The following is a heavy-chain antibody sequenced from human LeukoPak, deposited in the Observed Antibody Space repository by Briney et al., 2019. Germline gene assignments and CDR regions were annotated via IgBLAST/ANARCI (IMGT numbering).Heavy chain of an antibody. V-gene: IGHV1-18*01. J-gene: IGHJ4*02. CDR3: ARDLTRGSSSDY. Sequence: ASVKVSCKASGYTFTSYGISWVRQAPGQGLEWMGWISDYNGNTNYAQKLQGRVTMTTDTSTSTAYMELRSLRSDDTAVYYCARDLTRGSSSDYWGQGTLVTVSS. CDR2: ISDYNGNT. D-gene: IGHD6-6*01. CDR1: GYTFTSYG.